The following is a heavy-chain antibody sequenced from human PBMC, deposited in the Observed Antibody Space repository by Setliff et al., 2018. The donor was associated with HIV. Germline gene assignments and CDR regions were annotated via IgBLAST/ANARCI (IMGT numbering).Heavy chain of an antibody. CDR1: GYTLTDYY. CDR3: ARGGVYYYDSSGWSMDY. D-gene: IGHD3-22*01. CDR2: IIPVFGTT. J-gene: IGHJ4*02. V-gene: IGHV1-69*13. Sequence: SVKVSCKASGYTLTDYYIHWMRQAPGQGLEWVGGIIPVFGTTNYAQKFQGRVTITADESTSTAYMELSSLRSEDTAAYYCARGGVYYYDSSGWSMDYWGQGTLVTVSS.